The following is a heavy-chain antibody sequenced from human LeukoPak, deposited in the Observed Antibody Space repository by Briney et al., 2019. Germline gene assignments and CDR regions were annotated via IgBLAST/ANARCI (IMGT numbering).Heavy chain of an antibody. V-gene: IGHV4-4*02. Sequence: PSETLSLTCAVSGGSISSPNSWSWVRQPPGKRLEWIGEIYHSGMTNYKTSLKSRVTISVDESKNQFSLKLSSVTAADTAVYYCARAMESRFDWSYYFDYWGQGTLVTVSS. CDR2: IYHSGMT. CDR3: ARAMESRFDWSYYFDY. J-gene: IGHJ4*02. CDR1: GGSISSPNS. D-gene: IGHD3-9*01.